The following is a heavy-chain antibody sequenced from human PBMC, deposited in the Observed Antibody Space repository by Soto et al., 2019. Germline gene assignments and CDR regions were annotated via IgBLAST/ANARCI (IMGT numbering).Heavy chain of an antibody. J-gene: IGHJ3*02. CDR2: IRTAAYGGTT. V-gene: IGHV3-49*03. CDR3: TRAVRLSGDAFDI. D-gene: IGHD1-1*01. CDR1: GFTLSAYP. Sequence: PGGSLRLSCSVSGFTLSAYPMSWFRQAPGKGLEWVAYIRTAAYGGTTEYAASVKDRFTISRDDSESIASLQMNGPKIEDTAVYYCTRAVRLSGDAFDIWGHGTMVTVSS.